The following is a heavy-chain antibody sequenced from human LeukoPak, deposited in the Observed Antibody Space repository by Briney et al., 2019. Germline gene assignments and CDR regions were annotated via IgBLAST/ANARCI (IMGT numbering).Heavy chain of an antibody. V-gene: IGHV4-59*08. Sequence: SETLSLTCTVSGGSISSYSWSWIRQPPGKGLECIGYIYDSGSTNYNPSLKSRVTISLDTSKNQFSLKLSSVTAADTAVYFCARREGYAYSYSIDFWGQGTLVTVSS. CDR3: ARREGYAYSYSIDF. J-gene: IGHJ4*02. CDR1: GGSISSYS. D-gene: IGHD2-15*01. CDR2: IYDSGST.